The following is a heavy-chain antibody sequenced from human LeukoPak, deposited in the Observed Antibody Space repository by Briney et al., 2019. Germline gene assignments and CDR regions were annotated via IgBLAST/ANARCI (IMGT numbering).Heavy chain of an antibody. CDR3: AKDRHGDHGYFDY. Sequence: GGSLRLSCAAAGFTFSSYAMSWVRQAPGRGLEWVSAISGSGGSTYYADSVKGRFTISRDNSKNTLYLQMNSLRAEDTAVYYCAKDRHGDHGYFDYWGQGTLVTVSS. CDR2: ISGSGGST. V-gene: IGHV3-23*01. D-gene: IGHD4-17*01. J-gene: IGHJ4*02. CDR1: GFTFSSYA.